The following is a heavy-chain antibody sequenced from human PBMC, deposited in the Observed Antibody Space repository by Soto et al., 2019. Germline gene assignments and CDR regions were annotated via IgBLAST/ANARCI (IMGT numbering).Heavy chain of an antibody. CDR2: MNPNSGNT. Sequence: GASVKVSCKAPGYTFTNYDINWVRQATGQGHEWMGWMNPNSGNTGYAQKFQGRVSMTRDTSTSTAYMELKSLRSDDTAVYYCAREFHSSGWNSDQYYYYYGMDVWGQGTTVTVSS. D-gene: IGHD6-19*01. V-gene: IGHV1-8*01. J-gene: IGHJ6*02. CDR1: GYTFTNYD. CDR3: AREFHSSGWNSDQYYYYYGMDV.